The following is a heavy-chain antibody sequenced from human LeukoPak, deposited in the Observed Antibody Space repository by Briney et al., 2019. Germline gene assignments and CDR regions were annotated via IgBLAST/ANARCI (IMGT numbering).Heavy chain of an antibody. Sequence: GGSLRLSCAASGFTFSSYGMHWVRQAPGKGLEWVSVISYDGSNKYYADSVKGRFTISRDNSKNTLYLQMNSLRAEDTAVYYCASEGSGYSMRLDYWGQGTLVTVSS. V-gene: IGHV3-30*01. J-gene: IGHJ4*02. CDR3: ASEGSGYSMRLDY. CDR2: ISYDGSNK. CDR1: GFTFSSYG. D-gene: IGHD5-12*01.